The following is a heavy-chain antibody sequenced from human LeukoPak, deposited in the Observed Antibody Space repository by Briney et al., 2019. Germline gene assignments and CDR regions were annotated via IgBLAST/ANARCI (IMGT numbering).Heavy chain of an antibody. Sequence: SSETLSLTCSVSGASISDYYWNWIRQPAGKGLEWIGRIHTSGSTNYNPSLKSRLTVSVDTSKNQFSLKLSSVTAADTAVYYCARDGGSGCYRYWGQGTLVTVSS. CDR1: GASISDYY. D-gene: IGHD6-19*01. CDR2: IHTSGST. V-gene: IGHV4-4*07. CDR3: ARDGGSGCYRY. J-gene: IGHJ4*02.